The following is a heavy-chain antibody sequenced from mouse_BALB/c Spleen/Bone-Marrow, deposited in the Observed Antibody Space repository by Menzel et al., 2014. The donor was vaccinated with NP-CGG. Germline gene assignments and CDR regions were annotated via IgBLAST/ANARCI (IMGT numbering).Heavy chain of an antibody. CDR1: GFTFSSFG. Sequence: EVKVEESGGGLVQPGGSRKLSCAASGFTFSSFGMHWVRQAPEKGLECVAYISSGSSTTFYADTVKGRFTVSRDNPKNTLFLQMTSLRSEDTAMYYCTRGGNWDDFDYWGQGTTLTVSS. CDR2: ISSGSSTT. CDR3: TRGGNWDDFDY. V-gene: IGHV5-17*02. D-gene: IGHD4-1*01. J-gene: IGHJ2*01.